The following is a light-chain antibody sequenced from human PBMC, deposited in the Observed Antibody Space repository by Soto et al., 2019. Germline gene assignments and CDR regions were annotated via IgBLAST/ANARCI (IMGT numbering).Light chain of an antibody. CDR2: SIS. CDR3: QQYQNSRT. CDR1: QSITGRS. V-gene: IGKV3-20*01. J-gene: IGKJ1*01. Sequence: IVLTQSPGSLSLSPGERATLSCRASQSITGRSLAWYQQKPGQAPRLLISSISNRATGIPDRFSGSGSGVYFTLTITRLEPEDSAVYYCQQYQNSRTFGQGTKVKIK.